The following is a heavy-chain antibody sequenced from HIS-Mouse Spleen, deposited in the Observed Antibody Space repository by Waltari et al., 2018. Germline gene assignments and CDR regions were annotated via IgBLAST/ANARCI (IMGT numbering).Heavy chain of an antibody. D-gene: IGHD1-26*01. Sequence: QVQLVESGGGVVQPGRSLRLSCAASGFTFGSYGLRWVRQAPGKGLEWVAVISYDGSNKYYADSVKGRFTISRDNSKNTLYLQMNSLRAEDTAVYYCAKVNSGSYYFDYWGQGTLVTVSS. V-gene: IGHV3-30*18. CDR2: ISYDGSNK. CDR3: AKVNSGSYYFDY. J-gene: IGHJ4*02. CDR1: GFTFGSYG.